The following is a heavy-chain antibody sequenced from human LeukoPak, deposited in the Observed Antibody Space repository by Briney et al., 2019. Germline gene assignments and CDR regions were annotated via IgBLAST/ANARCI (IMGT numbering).Heavy chain of an antibody. CDR1: GYTFTSYD. Sequence: GASVKVSCKASGYTFTSYDINWVRQATGQGPEWMGWMNPNSGNTGYAQKFQGRVTMTRNTSISTAYMELSSLRSEDTAVYYCARESPSRYDSSGYYYGWFDPWGQGTLVTVSS. CDR2: MNPNSGNT. V-gene: IGHV1-8*01. CDR3: ARESPSRYDSSGYYYGWFDP. D-gene: IGHD3-22*01. J-gene: IGHJ5*02.